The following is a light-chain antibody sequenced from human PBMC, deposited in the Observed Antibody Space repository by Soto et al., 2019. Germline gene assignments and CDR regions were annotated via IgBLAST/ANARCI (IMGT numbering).Light chain of an antibody. V-gene: IGKV3-20*01. J-gene: IGKJ1*01. CDR2: GAS. CDR3: QQYGDSPLT. Sequence: DIVLTRSAGTLSLSPGERATLSCRASQTVSSSYLAWYQQKPGQAPRLLIYGASTRAAVIQDRFSGSESGTDFTLAISRLEPEDFAVYYCQQYGDSPLTFGQGTNVEI. CDR1: QTVSSSY.